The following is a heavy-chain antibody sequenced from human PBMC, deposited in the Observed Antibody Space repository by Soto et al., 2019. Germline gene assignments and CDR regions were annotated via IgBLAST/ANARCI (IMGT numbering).Heavy chain of an antibody. Sequence: TSETLSLTCAVYGGSFSGYYWSWIRQPPGKGLEWIGEINHSGSTNYNPSLKSRVTISVDTSKNQFSLKLSSVTAADTAVYYCARWGITMVRGVGYYYGMDVWGQGTTVTVSS. D-gene: IGHD3-10*01. V-gene: IGHV4-34*01. CDR1: GGSFSGYY. CDR3: ARWGITMVRGVGYYYGMDV. J-gene: IGHJ6*02. CDR2: INHSGST.